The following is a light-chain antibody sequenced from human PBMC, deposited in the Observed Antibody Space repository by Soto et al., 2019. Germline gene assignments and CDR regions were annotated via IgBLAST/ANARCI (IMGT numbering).Light chain of an antibody. Sequence: EISLTQSPATLSLSPGERATLSCRASQSVRPNLAWYQQKPGQAPXXLIYGASTRVAGIPDRFSGSGSGADFTLTISRMEPEDFAVYYCQQYGSPRTFGQGTKVDIK. V-gene: IGKV3-20*01. J-gene: IGKJ1*01. CDR2: GAS. CDR3: QQYGSPRT. CDR1: QSVRPN.